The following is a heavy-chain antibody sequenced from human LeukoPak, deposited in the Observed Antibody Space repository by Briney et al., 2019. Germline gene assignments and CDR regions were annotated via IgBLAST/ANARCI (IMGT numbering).Heavy chain of an antibody. D-gene: IGHD1-14*01. CDR3: ARDETTRRPEIHFDY. CDR1: GFIFSNYG. V-gene: IGHV3-48*04. J-gene: IGHJ4*02. CDR2: ISSSGYTI. Sequence: GRSLRLSCAASGFIFSNYGMHWVRQAPGKGLEWVSYISSSGYTIYYADSVKGRFTIPRDSAKNSLYLQMNSLRAEDTAVYYCARDETTRRPEIHFDYWGQGTLVTVSS.